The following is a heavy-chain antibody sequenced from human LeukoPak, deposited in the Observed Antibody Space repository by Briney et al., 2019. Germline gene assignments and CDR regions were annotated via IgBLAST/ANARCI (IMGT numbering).Heavy chain of an antibody. J-gene: IGHJ4*02. CDR1: GFTFSTYG. CDR2: IWHDGSKE. D-gene: IGHD5-18*01. CDR3: ARGNVYTYGYFDY. Sequence: GGSLRVSCAASGFTFSTYGMQWVRQAPGKGLEWVAVIWHDGSKEFYADSVKGRFTISRDNSKNTMYLEMNSLRSEDTAVYYCARGNVYTYGYFDYWGQGTLVTVSS. V-gene: IGHV3-33*01.